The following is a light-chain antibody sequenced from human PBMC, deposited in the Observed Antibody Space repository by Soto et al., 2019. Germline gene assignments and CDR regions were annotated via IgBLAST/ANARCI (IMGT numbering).Light chain of an antibody. CDR1: QSVSSSS. V-gene: IGKV3-20*01. CDR3: QLYGASPKYT. Sequence: EIVLTQSPGTLSLSPGQRATLSCRASQSVSSSSLAWYQQRPGQAPRLLIYGASRRATGIPDRFSGSRSGTDFTLTISRLEPEDFAVYYCQLYGASPKYTFGQGTKLEIK. CDR2: GAS. J-gene: IGKJ2*01.